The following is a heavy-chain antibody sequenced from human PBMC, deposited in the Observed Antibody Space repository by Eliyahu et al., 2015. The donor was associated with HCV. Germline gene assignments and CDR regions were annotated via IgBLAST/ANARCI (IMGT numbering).Heavy chain of an antibody. D-gene: IGHD6-13*01. CDR1: GFTFDDYA. V-gene: IGHV3-9*01. CDR3: AKGRYSSSWYPNPQWTKDLGLDY. Sequence: EVQLVESGGGLVQPGRSLRLSCAASGFTFDDYAMHWVRQAPGKGLEWVSGISWNSGSIGYADSVKCRFTISRDNAKNSLYLQMNSLRAEDTALYYCAKGRYSSSWYPNPQWTKDLGLDYWGQGTLVTVSS. CDR2: ISWNSGSI. J-gene: IGHJ4*02.